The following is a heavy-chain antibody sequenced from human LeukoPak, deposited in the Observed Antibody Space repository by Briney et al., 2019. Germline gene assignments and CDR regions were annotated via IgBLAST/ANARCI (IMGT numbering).Heavy chain of an antibody. Sequence: GASVNVSCKASVGTFSSYAISWVRQAPGQGLEWMGRIIPILGIANYAQKFQGRVTITADKSTSTAYMELSSLRSEDTAVYYCARGGTPNCSGGSCYDYWGQGTLVTVSS. J-gene: IGHJ4*02. V-gene: IGHV1-69*04. CDR2: IIPILGIA. CDR3: ARGGTPNCSGGSCYDY. D-gene: IGHD2-15*01. CDR1: VGTFSSYA.